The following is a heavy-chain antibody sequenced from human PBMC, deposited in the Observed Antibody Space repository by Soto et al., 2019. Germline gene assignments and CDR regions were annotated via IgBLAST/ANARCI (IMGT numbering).Heavy chain of an antibody. CDR1: GGTFSSYA. D-gene: IGHD6-6*01. V-gene: IGHV1-69*01. J-gene: IGHJ6*02. CDR3: ARDLFGEYSSSSASTRYYYYYGMDG. Sequence: QVQLVQSGAEVKKPGSSVKVSCKASGGTFSSYAISWVRQAPGQGLEWMGGIIPIFGTANYAQKFQGRVTITAAESTSTADMELSSLISEDTAVYYCARDLFGEYSSSSASTRYYYYYGMDGWGQGTTVTVSS. CDR2: IIPIFGTA.